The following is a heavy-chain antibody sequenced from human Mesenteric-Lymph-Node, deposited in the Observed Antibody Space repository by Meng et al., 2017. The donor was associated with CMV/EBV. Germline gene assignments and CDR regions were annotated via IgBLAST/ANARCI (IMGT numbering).Heavy chain of an antibody. D-gene: IGHD3-3*01. CDR3: TRQREYDFWSGYRDY. V-gene: IGHV3-49*04. J-gene: IGHJ4*02. CDR2: IRSKAYGGTT. CDR1: GFTFGDYA. Sequence: GESLKISCTASGFTFGDYAMSWVRQAPGKELEWVVFIRSKAYGGTTEYAASVKGRFTISRDDSKSIAYLQMNSLKTEDTAVYYCTRQREYDFWSGYRDYWGQGTLVTVSS.